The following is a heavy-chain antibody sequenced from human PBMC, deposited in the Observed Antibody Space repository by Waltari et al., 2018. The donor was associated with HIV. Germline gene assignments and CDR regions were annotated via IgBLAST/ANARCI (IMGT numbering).Heavy chain of an antibody. CDR3: ARGVGSGWSHYFDY. J-gene: IGHJ4*02. CDR2: IYISGST. D-gene: IGHD6-19*01. CDR1: GGSISSYY. V-gene: IGHV4-4*07. Sequence: QVQLQESGPGLVKPSETLSLTCPVSGGSISSYYWSWIRQPAGKGLEWIGRIYISGSTNYNPSLKSRVTMSVDTSKNQFSLKLSSVTAADTAVYYCARGVGSGWSHYFDYWGQGTLVTVSS.